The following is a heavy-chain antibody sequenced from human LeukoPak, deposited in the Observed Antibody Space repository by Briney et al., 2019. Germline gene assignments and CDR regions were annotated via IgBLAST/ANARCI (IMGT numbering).Heavy chain of an antibody. V-gene: IGHV5-51*01. CDR1: GYSFTSYW. CDR3: ARGVGATNSNYYMDV. CDR2: IYPGDSDT. J-gene: IGHJ6*03. Sequence: GESLKISCKGSGYSFTSYWIGWVRQMPGKSLEWMGIIYPGDSDTRYSPSFQGQVTISADKSISTAYLQWSSLEASDTAMYYCARGVGATNSNYYMDVWGKGTTVTVSS. D-gene: IGHD1-26*01.